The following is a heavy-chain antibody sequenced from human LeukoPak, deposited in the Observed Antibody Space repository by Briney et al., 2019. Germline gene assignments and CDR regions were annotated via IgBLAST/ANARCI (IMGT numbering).Heavy chain of an antibody. Sequence: GGSLRLSCVASGFIFSSYNINWVRQAPGKGLEWVSSISSSSTYIYYADSVKGRFTISRDNAKNSLYLQMNSLRAEDTAVYYCARVSSSSLSYCMDVWDKGTTVTVSS. CDR1: GFIFSSYN. CDR3: ARVSSSSLSYCMDV. D-gene: IGHD6-6*01. J-gene: IGHJ6*03. CDR2: ISSSSTYI. V-gene: IGHV3-21*04.